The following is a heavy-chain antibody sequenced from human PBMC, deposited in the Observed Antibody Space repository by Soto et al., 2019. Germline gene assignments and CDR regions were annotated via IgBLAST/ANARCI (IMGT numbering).Heavy chain of an antibody. D-gene: IGHD6-19*01. CDR3: ARADSGWDYYSYYGMDV. CDR2: INHSGST. Sequence: QVQLQQWGAGLLKPSETLSLTCAVYGGSFSGYYWSWIRQPPGKGLEWIGEINHSGSTNYNPSLKSRVTISVDTSKNQFSLTLSSVTAADTAVYYCARADSGWDYYSYYGMDVWGQGTTVTVSS. CDR1: GGSFSGYY. J-gene: IGHJ6*02. V-gene: IGHV4-34*01.